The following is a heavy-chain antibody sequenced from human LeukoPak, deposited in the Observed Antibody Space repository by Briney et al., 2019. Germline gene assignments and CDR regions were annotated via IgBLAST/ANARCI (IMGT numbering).Heavy chain of an antibody. V-gene: IGHV1-2*06. J-gene: IGHJ4*02. CDR2: INPNNGGT. Sequence: GASVKVSCKASGYTFTGYYIHWVRQAPGQGLEWMGRINPNNGGTNYAQKFQGRVTMTRDMSMSTAYMELSRLRSVDTAVYYCAGELITMVRGVSVPNYWGQGTLVTVSS. D-gene: IGHD3-10*01. CDR3: AGELITMVRGVSVPNY. CDR1: GYTFTGYY.